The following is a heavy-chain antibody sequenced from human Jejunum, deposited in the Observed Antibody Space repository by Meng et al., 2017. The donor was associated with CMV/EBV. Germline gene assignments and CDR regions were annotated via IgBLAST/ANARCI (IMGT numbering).Heavy chain of an antibody. D-gene: IGHD5-24*01. V-gene: IGHV1-69*08. Sequence: QGQLVQSGAGVKKPGSSVKVSCKASGGTFSSYTISWVRQAPGQGLEWMGRIIPILGIANYAQKFQGRVTITADKSTSTAYMELSSLRSEDTAVYYCARDEGGWLTAPDYWGQGTLVTVSS. CDR2: IIPILGIA. J-gene: IGHJ4*02. CDR3: ARDEGGWLTAPDY. CDR1: GGTFSSYT.